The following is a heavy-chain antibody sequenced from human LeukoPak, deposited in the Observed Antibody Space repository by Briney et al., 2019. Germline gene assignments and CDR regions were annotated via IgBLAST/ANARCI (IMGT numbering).Heavy chain of an antibody. CDR3: ARAGDSGSYYGRGDY. CDR1: GYTFTSNY. D-gene: IGHD1-26*01. CDR2: ISPSGGST. Sequence: RRASVKVSCKAFGYTFTSNYMHWVRQAPGQGPEWMGVISPSGGSTTYAQKFQGRVTMTRDMSTSTVYMELSSLRSEDTAVYYCARAGDSGSYYGRGDYWGQGTLVTVSS. J-gene: IGHJ4*02. V-gene: IGHV1-46*01.